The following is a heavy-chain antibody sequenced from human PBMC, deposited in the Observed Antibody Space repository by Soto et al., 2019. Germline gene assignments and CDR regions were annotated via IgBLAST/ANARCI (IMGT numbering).Heavy chain of an antibody. J-gene: IGHJ4*02. CDR3: ARGRSNRGGYSPVFAS. CDR1: GFTFSSYA. CDR2: ISGNGGNT. Sequence: EVQLVESGGGLVQPGGSLRLSCAASGFTFSSYAMHWVRQAPGKGLEFVSAISGNGGNTHYANSVRGRFTISRANSKNTLHLQMAGLRADDMAVYYCARGRSNRGGYSPVFASWGQGTLVTVSS. D-gene: IGHD2-15*01. V-gene: IGHV3-64*01.